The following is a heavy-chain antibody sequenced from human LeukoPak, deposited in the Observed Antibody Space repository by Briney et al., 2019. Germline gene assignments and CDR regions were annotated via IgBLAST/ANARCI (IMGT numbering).Heavy chain of an antibody. V-gene: IGHV3-23*01. Sequence: GGSLRLSCAASGFTFSSYAMSWVRQAPGKGLEWVSAISGSGGSTYYADSVKGRFTISRDNSKNTLYLQINSLRAEDTAVYYCAKDHRGRDGYNWGQGTLVTVSS. CDR3: AKDHRGRDGYN. CDR2: ISGSGGST. J-gene: IGHJ4*02. D-gene: IGHD5-24*01. CDR1: GFTFSSYA.